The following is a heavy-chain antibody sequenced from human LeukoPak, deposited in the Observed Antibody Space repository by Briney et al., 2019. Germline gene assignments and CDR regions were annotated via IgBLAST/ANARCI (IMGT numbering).Heavy chain of an antibody. V-gene: IGHV3-21*01. J-gene: IGHJ3*02. Sequence: GGSLRLSCAASGFTFSSYSMNWVRQAPGKGLEWVSSISSSSSYIYYADSVKGRFTISRDNAKNSLYLQMNSLRAEDTAVYYCARGEGYGDFLDAFDIWGQGTMVTVSS. CDR3: ARGEGYGDFLDAFDI. CDR2: ISSSSSYI. D-gene: IGHD4-17*01. CDR1: GFTFSSYS.